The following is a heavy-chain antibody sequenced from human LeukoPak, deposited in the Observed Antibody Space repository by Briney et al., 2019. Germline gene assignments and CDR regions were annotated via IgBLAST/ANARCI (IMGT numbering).Heavy chain of an antibody. V-gene: IGHV3-7*01. J-gene: IGHJ3*02. CDR3: ARDSVRGRPLVAFDI. Sequence: GGSLRLSCAASGFSFSNYWMNWVRQAPGKGLEWVANIKYDASEQYYVDSAKGRFTISRDNAKNSLYLQMNILRAEDTAVYYCARDSVRGRPLVAFDIWGQGTMVTVSS. CDR2: IKYDASEQ. CDR1: GFSFSNYW. D-gene: IGHD3-10*01.